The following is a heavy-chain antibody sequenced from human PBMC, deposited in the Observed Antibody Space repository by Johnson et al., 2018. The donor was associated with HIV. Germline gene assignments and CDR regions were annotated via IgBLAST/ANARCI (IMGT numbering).Heavy chain of an antibody. CDR3: ARDRSKGGAVDI. CDR2: INWNGGST. D-gene: IGHD2/OR15-2a*01. V-gene: IGHV3-20*04. J-gene: IGHJ3*02. CDR1: GFTFDDYG. Sequence: MQLVESGGGVVRPVGSLRLSCAASGFTFDDYGMSWVRQGPGKGLEWVSGINWNGGSTGYADSVKGRFTISRDNAKNTLYLQMNSLRAEDTAVYYCARDRSKGGAVDIWGQGTMVTVSS.